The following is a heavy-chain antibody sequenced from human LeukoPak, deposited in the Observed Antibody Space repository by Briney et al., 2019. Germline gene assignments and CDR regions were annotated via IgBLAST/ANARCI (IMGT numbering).Heavy chain of an antibody. J-gene: IGHJ4*02. Sequence: SVKVSCKASGGTFSSYAISWVRQAPGQGLEWMGGVIPIFGTANYAQKFQGRVTITTDESTSTAYMELSSLRSEDTAVYYCARDGRRYCSSTSCYGFDYWGQGTLVTVSS. CDR2: VIPIFGTA. CDR1: GGTFSSYA. D-gene: IGHD2-2*01. V-gene: IGHV1-69*05. CDR3: ARDGRRYCSSTSCYGFDY.